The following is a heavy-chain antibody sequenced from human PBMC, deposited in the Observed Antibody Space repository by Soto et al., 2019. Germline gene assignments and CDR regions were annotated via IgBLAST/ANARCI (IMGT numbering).Heavy chain of an antibody. V-gene: IGHV1-69*12. Sequence: QVHLVQSGSEVKKPGSSVKVSCKASGGTFSNYAISWVRQAPGQGLEWMGGIIPMFGTANYAQKFQGRVTITADESTSTAHMELSSLRSEDTAVYYCARAGLVVPYYFDYWGQGTLVTVSS. CDR2: IIPMFGTA. D-gene: IGHD2-21*01. CDR1: GGTFSNYA. CDR3: ARAGLVVPYYFDY. J-gene: IGHJ4*02.